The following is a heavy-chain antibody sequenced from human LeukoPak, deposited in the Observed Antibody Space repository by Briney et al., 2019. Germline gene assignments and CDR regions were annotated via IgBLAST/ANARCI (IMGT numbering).Heavy chain of an antibody. CDR3: ARETRVPDIVVLPAARYYYYYYMDV. V-gene: IGHV4-30-4*08. D-gene: IGHD2-2*01. Sequence: SQTLSLTCTVSGGSISSGDYYWSWIRQPPGKGLEWIGYIYYSGSTYYNPSLKSRVTISVDTSKNQFSLKLSSVTAADTAVYYCARETRVPDIVVLPAARYYYYYYMDVWGKGTTVTVSS. J-gene: IGHJ6*03. CDR1: GGSISSGDYY. CDR2: IYYSGST.